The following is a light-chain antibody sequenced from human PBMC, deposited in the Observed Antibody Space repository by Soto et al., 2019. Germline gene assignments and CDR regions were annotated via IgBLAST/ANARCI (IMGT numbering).Light chain of an antibody. CDR3: HQVYTYPRT. V-gene: IGKV1-9*01. CDR1: QGVRSY. CDR2: GAS. Sequence: IQLIQSPSSLSASVGDRVTITCRASQGVRSYLAWFQQRPGKAPKLLIFGASTLQNGVPARFSGGGFGTEFTLTITSLQPEDFATYYCHQVYTYPRTFGQGTKGDIK. J-gene: IGKJ1*01.